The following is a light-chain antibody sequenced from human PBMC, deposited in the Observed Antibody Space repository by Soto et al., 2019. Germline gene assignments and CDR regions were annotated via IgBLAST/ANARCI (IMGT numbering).Light chain of an antibody. CDR1: SSDVGGYNF. CDR3: SSYTSSSTVV. CDR2: DVS. Sequence: QSVLTQPASVSGSPGQSITISCTGTSSDVGGYNFVSWYQQYPGKAPKLMIYDVSNRPSGVSNRFSGSKSGNTASLTISGLQAEDEGDYYCSSYTSSSTVVFGGGTKLTVL. J-gene: IGLJ2*01. V-gene: IGLV2-14*01.